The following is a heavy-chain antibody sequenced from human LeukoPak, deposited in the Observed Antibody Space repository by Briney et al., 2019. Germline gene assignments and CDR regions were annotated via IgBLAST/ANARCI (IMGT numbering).Heavy chain of an antibody. CDR1: GYTLTELS. Sequence: GASVKVSCTVSGYTLTELSMHWVRQAPGNGLEWMGGFDPEDGETIYAQKFQGRVTMTEDTSTDTAYMELSSLRSEDTAVYYCATSVATVTPLWDVWGQGTTVTVSS. CDR3: ATSVATVTPLWDV. D-gene: IGHD4-17*01. V-gene: IGHV1-24*01. CDR2: FDPEDGET. J-gene: IGHJ6*02.